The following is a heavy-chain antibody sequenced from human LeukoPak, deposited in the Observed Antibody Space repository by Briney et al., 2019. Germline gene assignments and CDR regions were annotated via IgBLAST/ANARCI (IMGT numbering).Heavy chain of an antibody. V-gene: IGHV4-59*08. CDR2: IYYTGTT. CDR3: ARHTERGQQLAD. D-gene: IGHD6-13*01. J-gene: IGHJ4*02. CDR1: GGSISRYY. Sequence: SETLSLTCTVSGGSISRYYWSWIRQPPGKGLECIGYIYYTGTTNYNPSLKSRVTMSVDTSKNQFSLRLKSVTAADTAVYYCARHTERGQQLADWGQGILVTVAS.